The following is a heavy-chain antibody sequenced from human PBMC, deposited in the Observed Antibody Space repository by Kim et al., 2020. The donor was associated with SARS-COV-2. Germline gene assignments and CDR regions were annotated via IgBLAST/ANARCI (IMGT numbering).Heavy chain of an antibody. CDR3: ARSLYCSSTTCFYGMDL. D-gene: IGHD2-2*01. J-gene: IGHJ6*02. CDR1: GFTFSSYE. V-gene: IGHV3-48*03. CDR2: ISTSGSTI. Sequence: GGSLRLSCAASGFTFSSYEMNWVRQAPGKGLEWMSYISTSGSTIYYADSVKGRFTISRDNAKNSLSLQMNSLRAEDTAVYYCARSLYCSSTTCFYGMDLWRQGTTVPVSS.